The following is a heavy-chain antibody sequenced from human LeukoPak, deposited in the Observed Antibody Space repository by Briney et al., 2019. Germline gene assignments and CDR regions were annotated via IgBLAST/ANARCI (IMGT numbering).Heavy chain of an antibody. V-gene: IGHV1-2*02. CDR3: AREETPGWLQSLPGY. CDR1: GYTFTDYY. D-gene: IGHD5-12*01. CDR2: INPNSGGT. J-gene: IGHJ4*02. Sequence: GASVKVFCKASGYTFTDYYLHWLRQTPGQGLEWMGWINPNSGGTNYAQKFQGRVTMTRDTSISTAYMELSRLRSDDTAVYYCAREETPGWLQSLPGYWGQGTLVTVSS.